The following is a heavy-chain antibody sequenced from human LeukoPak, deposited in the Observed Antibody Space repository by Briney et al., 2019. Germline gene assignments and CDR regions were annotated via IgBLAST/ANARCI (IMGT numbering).Heavy chain of an antibody. CDR1: GYIFTAYY. J-gene: IGHJ4*02. CDR3: ARGGRGFYDSSVSLDY. Sequence: ASVKVSYKASGYIFTAYYIHWVRQAPGQGPEWMGWINPNRDITNYAQKFQGGVTMTSDTSVTTAYMELSGLRSDDTAVYYCARGGRGFYDSSVSLDYWGQGTLVTVSS. V-gene: IGHV1-2*02. D-gene: IGHD3-22*01. CDR2: INPNRDIT.